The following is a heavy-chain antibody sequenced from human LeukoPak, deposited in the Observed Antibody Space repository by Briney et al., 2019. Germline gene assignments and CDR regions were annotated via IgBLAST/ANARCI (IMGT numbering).Heavy chain of an antibody. CDR3: ARAGGSTVSHSDY. D-gene: IGHD4-17*01. V-gene: IGHV3-21*01. Sequence: GGSLRLSCAASGFTFSSYSMNWIRQAPGKGLEWVSSISSSTSYIYYADSVKGRLTISKDNAKNSLYLQMNSLRAEDTAVYYCARAGGSTVSHSDYWGQGTLVTVSS. CDR1: GFTFSSYS. CDR2: ISSSTSYI. J-gene: IGHJ4*02.